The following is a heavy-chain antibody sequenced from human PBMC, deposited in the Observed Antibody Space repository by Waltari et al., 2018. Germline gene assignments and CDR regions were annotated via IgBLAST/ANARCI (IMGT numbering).Heavy chain of an antibody. J-gene: IGHJ4*02. V-gene: IGHV4-39*01. CDR1: GGSISSSSYY. CDR3: ARHSYDYVWGSYRYHPHVDY. Sequence: QLQLQESGPGLVKPSETLSLTCTVSGGSISSSSYYWGWIRQPPGKGLEWIGSIYYSGSTYYNPSLKSRVTISVDTSKNQFSLKLGSVTAADTAVYYCARHSYDYVWGSYRYHPHVDYWGQGTLVTVSS. CDR2: IYYSGST. D-gene: IGHD3-16*02.